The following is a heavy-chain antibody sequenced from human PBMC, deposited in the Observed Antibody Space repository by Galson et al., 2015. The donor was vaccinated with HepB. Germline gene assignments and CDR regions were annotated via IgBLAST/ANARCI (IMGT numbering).Heavy chain of an antibody. CDR1: GFTFSGYW. Sequence: SLRLSCAASGFTFSGYWMSWVRQAPGKGLEWVANIKQHGSERYHVESVKGRFTISRDDAKKTLYLQMNSLRTEDTAVYYCSRLGDLSGYSSSWGQGTLVTVSS. CDR3: SRLGDLSGYSSS. CDR2: IKQHGSER. D-gene: IGHD6-13*01. V-gene: IGHV3-7*05. J-gene: IGHJ4*02.